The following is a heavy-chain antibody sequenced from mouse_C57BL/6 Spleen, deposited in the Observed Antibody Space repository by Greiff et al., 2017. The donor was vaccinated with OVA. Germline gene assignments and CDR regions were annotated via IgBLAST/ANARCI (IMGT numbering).Heavy chain of an antibody. Sequence: VMLVESGAELARPGASVKLSCKASGYTFTSYGISWVKQRTGQGLEWIGEIYPRSGNTYYNEKFKGKATLTADKSSSTAYMELRSLTSEDSAVYFCATFGHGAWFAYWGQGTLVTVSA. CDR2: IYPRSGNT. CDR3: ATFGHGAWFAY. V-gene: IGHV1-81*01. J-gene: IGHJ3*01. CDR1: GYTFTSYG.